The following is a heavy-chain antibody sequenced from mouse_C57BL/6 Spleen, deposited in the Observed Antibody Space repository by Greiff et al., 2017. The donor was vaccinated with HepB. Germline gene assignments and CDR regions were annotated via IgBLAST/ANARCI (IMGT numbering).Heavy chain of an antibody. V-gene: IGHV1-55*01. J-gene: IGHJ3*01. D-gene: IGHD1-1*01. CDR2: IYPGSGST. CDR1: GYTFTSYW. CDR3: ARWTSYYGGAY. Sequence: QVQLQQPGAELVKPGASVKMSCKASGYTFTSYWITWVKQRLGQGLVWIGDIYPGSGSTNYNEKFKSKATLTVDTSSSPAYMQLSSLTSADSAVYCCARWTSYYGGAYWGQGTLVTVSA.